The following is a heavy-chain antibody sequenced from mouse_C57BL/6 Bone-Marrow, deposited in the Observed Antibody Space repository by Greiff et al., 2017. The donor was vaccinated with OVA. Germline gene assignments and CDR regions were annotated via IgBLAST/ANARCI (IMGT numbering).Heavy chain of an antibody. CDR2: IYPSDSET. CDR3: ARYYYVNYECIDY. V-gene: IGHV1-61*01. CDR1: GYTFTSYW. J-gene: IGHJ2*01. D-gene: IGHD2-1*01. Sequence: QVQLQQPGAELVRPGSSVKLSCKASGYTFTSYWMDWVKQRPGQGLEWIGNIYPSDSETHYNQKFKDKATLTVDTSSSTAYMQLSSLTSEDAAVYYCARYYYVNYECIDYWGQGTTLTVSS.